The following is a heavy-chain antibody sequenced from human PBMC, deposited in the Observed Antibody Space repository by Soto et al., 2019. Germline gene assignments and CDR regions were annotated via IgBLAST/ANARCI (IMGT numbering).Heavy chain of an antibody. CDR2: ISGSGGST. CDR1: GFTVSGYW. J-gene: IGHJ4*02. CDR3: APRIAARPSTTGGFDY. V-gene: IGHV3-23*04. Sequence: EVQLVESGGGLVQPGGSLRLSCAASGFTVSGYWMHWVRQAPGKGLVWVSRISGSGGSTYYADSVKGRFTISRDNSKNTLYLQMNSLRAEDTAVYYCAPRIAARPSTTGGFDYWGQGTLVTVSS. D-gene: IGHD6-6*01.